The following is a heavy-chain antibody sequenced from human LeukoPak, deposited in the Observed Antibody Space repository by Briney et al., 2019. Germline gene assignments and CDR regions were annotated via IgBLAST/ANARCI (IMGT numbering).Heavy chain of an antibody. CDR2: IYYSGST. J-gene: IGHJ5*02. Sequence: PSQTLSLTCTVSGGSISSGGYYWSWIRQQPGKGQEWIGYIYYSGSTYYNPSLKSRVTISVDTSKNQFSLKLSSVTAADTAVYYCARHTYYDILTGYPQNWFDPWGQGTLVTVSS. CDR1: GGSISSGGYY. CDR3: ARHTYYDILTGYPQNWFDP. D-gene: IGHD3-9*01. V-gene: IGHV4-31*03.